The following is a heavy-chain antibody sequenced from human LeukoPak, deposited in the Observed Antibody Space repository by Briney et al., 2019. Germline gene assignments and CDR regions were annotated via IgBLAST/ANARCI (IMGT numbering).Heavy chain of an antibody. CDR3: ARSPAGANYYLDV. CDR2: ISASGSVT. CDR1: GFSFSTYE. Sequence: GGSLRLSCAASGFSFSTYEMNWVRQAPGKGLEWISYISASGSVTHYADSVEGRFTISRDNAKNSLSLQMNSLRAEDTAVYYCARSPAGANYYLDVWGKGTTVTISS. D-gene: IGHD1-14*01. V-gene: IGHV3-48*03. J-gene: IGHJ6*03.